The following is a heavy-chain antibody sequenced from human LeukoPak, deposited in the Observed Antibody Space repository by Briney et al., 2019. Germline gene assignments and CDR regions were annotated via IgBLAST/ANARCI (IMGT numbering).Heavy chain of an antibody. D-gene: IGHD6-6*01. CDR1: GGSFSGYY. CDR3: ARGGIIIAARPPTYYFDY. J-gene: IGHJ4*02. V-gene: IGHV4-34*01. CDR2: INHSGST. Sequence: SETLSLTCAVYGGSFSGYYWSWIRQPPGKGLEWIGEINHSGSTNYNPSLKSRVTISVDTSKNQFSLKLSSVTAADTAVYYCARGGIIIAARPPTYYFDYWGQGTLVTVSS.